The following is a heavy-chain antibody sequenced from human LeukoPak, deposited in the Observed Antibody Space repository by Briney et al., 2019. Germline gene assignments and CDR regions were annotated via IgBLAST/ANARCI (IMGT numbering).Heavy chain of an antibody. J-gene: IGHJ4*02. CDR1: GFTFDDYA. CDR3: AKDLEGSGSYSFDY. V-gene: IGHV3-9*01. Sequence: GGSLRLSCAASGFTFDDYAMHWVRQAPGKGLEWVSGISWNSGSIGCADSVKGRFTISRDNAKNSLYLQMNSLRAEDTALYYCAKDLEGSGSYSFDYWGQGTLVTVSS. D-gene: IGHD3-10*01. CDR2: ISWNSGSI.